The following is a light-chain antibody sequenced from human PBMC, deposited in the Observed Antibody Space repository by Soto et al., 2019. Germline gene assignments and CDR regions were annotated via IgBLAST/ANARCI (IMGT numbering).Light chain of an antibody. CDR3: QHYGGSSSLT. J-gene: IGKJ4*01. Sequence: EVVLTQSPVILSLSPGERAILSCRTSHNFPSGYVAWYQQKPGRAPRLLISDTSVRATAISDRFSGSGSGTDFTLTISRLEPEDFAVYFCQHYGGSSSLTFGGGTKVELK. CDR2: DTS. V-gene: IGKV3-20*01. CDR1: HNFPSGY.